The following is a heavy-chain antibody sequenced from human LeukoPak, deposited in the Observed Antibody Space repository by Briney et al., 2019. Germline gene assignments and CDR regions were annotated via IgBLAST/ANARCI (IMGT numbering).Heavy chain of an antibody. CDR3: ARGSSSSGGYYYYYYYMDV. V-gene: IGHV3-74*01. D-gene: IGHD6-6*01. CDR2: INTDGSST. J-gene: IGHJ6*03. Sequence: GGSLRLSCAASGFTFSSYWMHWVRQAPGKGLVWVSRINTDGSSTSYADSVKGRFTISRDNAKNTLYLQMNSLRAEDTAVYYCARGSSSSGGYYYYYYYMDVWGKGTTVTVSS. CDR1: GFTFSSYW.